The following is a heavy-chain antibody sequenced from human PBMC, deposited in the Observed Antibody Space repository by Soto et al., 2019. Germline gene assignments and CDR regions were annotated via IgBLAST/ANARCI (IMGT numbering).Heavy chain of an antibody. D-gene: IGHD6-13*01. Sequence: GESLKISCQCSGYTFSNFWIAWVRQLPGKGLEYMGIIYPGDSETRYSPSFHGQVTISADRSICTAYLQWSSLEASDSAFYFCARSPRSSPYFDYWGQGTLVTVSS. CDR2: IYPGDSET. J-gene: IGHJ4*02. CDR3: ARSPRSSPYFDY. V-gene: IGHV5-51*01. CDR1: GYTFSNFW.